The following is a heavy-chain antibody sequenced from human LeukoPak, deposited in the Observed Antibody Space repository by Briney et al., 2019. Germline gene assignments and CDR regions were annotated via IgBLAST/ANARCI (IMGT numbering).Heavy chain of an antibody. D-gene: IGHD5-12*01. Sequence: GRSLRLSCAASGFTFSSYAMLWVRQAPGKGLEWVAVISYDGSNKYYADSVKGRFTISRDNSKNTLYLQMNSLRAEDTAVYYCAREGATDAFDIWGQGTTVTVSS. CDR1: GFTFSSYA. CDR3: AREGATDAFDI. CDR2: ISYDGSNK. J-gene: IGHJ3*02. V-gene: IGHV3-30-3*01.